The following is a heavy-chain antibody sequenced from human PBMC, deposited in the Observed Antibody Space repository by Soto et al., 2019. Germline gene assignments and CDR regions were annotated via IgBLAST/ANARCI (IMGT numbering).Heavy chain of an antibody. J-gene: IGHJ5*02. CDR2: IISSSTTI. Sequence: EVQLVESGGGLVKRGGSLRLSCAASGFTFSSYSMNWVRQAPGKGLEWIAYIISSSTTIFYADSVKGRFTNSRDNAKSSLYLQMNGLRDEDTAVYYCARDNGMAGSFDPWGQGTLVTVSS. D-gene: IGHD2-8*01. CDR1: GFTFSSYS. V-gene: IGHV3-48*02. CDR3: ARDNGMAGSFDP.